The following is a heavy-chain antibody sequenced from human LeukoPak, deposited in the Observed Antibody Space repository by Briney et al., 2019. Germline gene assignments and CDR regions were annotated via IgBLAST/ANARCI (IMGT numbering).Heavy chain of an antibody. V-gene: IGHV1-46*01. CDR2: INPSGGST. CDR3: ATPIAVAGNHRWYFDY. J-gene: IGHJ4*02. Sequence: GASVKVSCKASEYTFTSYAMHWVRQAPGEGLEWMGIINPSGGSTSYAQKFQGRVTMTEDTSTDTAYMELSSLRSEDTAVYYCATPIAVAGNHRWYFDYWGQGTLVTVSS. CDR1: EYTFTSYA. D-gene: IGHD6-19*01.